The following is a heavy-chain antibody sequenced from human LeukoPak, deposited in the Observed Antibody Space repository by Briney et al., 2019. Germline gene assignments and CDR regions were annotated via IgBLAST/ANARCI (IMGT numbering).Heavy chain of an antibody. J-gene: IGHJ6*02. V-gene: IGHV3-21*01. CDR2: ITTSSSYI. Sequence: PRGSLRLSCAASGFTFSSYIMNWVRQAPGKGLEWVSSITTSSSYIYYADSVKGRFTISRDNARSSLFLQMTSLRAEDTAVYFCARDDYSDSPTYYNGMDVWGQGTAVTVSS. CDR1: GFTFSSYI. CDR3: ARDDYSDSPTYYNGMDV. D-gene: IGHD4/OR15-4a*01.